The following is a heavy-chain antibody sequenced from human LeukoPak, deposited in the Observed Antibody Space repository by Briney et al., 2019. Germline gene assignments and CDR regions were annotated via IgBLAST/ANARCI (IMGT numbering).Heavy chain of an antibody. Sequence: SVKVSCKASGYTFTSYYMHWVRQAPGQGLEWMGRIIPILGIANYAQKFQGRVTITADKSTSTAYMELSSLRSEDTAVYYCARDPGYGGNSAGDYWGQGTLVTVSS. J-gene: IGHJ4*02. CDR3: ARDPGYGGNSAGDY. V-gene: IGHV1-69*04. CDR2: IIPILGIA. D-gene: IGHD4-23*01. CDR1: GYTFTSYY.